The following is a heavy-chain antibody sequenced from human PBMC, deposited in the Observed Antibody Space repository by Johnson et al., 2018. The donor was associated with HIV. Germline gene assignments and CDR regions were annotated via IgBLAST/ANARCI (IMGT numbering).Heavy chain of an antibody. CDR2: ISYDGSNQ. CDR3: ARASLGAAPGILSAFDI. D-gene: IGHD6-13*01. V-gene: IGHV3-30*14. CDR1: GFTVSSYA. Sequence: QVKLVESGGGVVQPGRSLRLSCAASGFTVSSYAIHWVRQAPGKGLQWVAVISYDGSNQYFADSVKGRFTISRDKSKNTVYFQMNSLRAEDMAVYYCARASLGAAPGILSAFDIWGQGTVVTVSS. J-gene: IGHJ3*02.